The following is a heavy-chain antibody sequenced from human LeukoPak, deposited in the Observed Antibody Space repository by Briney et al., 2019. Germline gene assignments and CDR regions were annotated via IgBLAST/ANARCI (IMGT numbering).Heavy chain of an antibody. CDR2: ISSSGSTI. V-gene: IGHV3-11*01. D-gene: IGHD3-10*01. Sequence: GGSLRLSCAASGFTFSDYYMSWIRQAPGKGLEWVSYISSSGSTIYYADSVKGRFTISRDNAKNSLYLQMNSLRAEDTAVYYCARDRGYYYGSGSYYTPRGYYMDVWGKGTTVTISS. CDR1: GFTFSDYY. J-gene: IGHJ6*03. CDR3: ARDRGYYYGSGSYYTPRGYYMDV.